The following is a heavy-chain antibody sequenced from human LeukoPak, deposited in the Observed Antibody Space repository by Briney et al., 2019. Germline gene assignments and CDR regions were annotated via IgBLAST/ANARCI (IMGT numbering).Heavy chain of an antibody. V-gene: IGHV1-2*02. CDR1: GYTFTGYY. CDR2: INANSGDT. J-gene: IGHJ4*02. D-gene: IGHD6-19*01. Sequence: ASVKVSCKASGYTFTGYYIHWVRQAPGQGLEWMGWINANSGDTKYAQKFQGRVTMTRDTSISTAYMELTRLRSDDTAVYYCARGHSDDWYTQFDYWGQGTLVTVSS. CDR3: ARGHSDDWYTQFDY.